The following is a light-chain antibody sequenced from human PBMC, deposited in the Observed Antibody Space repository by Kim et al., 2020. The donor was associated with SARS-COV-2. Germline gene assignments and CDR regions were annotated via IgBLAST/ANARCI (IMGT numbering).Light chain of an antibody. CDR2: EAS. Sequence: SASVGDSVTITCRASQSINKWLAWYQQKPGTAPRLLFYEASTLESGVPSRFSGSGSETEFTLTFTTRQPDGLASYYGRQYLAYWTFGQGTKVYIK. V-gene: IGKV1-5*01. J-gene: IGKJ1*01. CDR3: RQYLAYWT. CDR1: QSINKW.